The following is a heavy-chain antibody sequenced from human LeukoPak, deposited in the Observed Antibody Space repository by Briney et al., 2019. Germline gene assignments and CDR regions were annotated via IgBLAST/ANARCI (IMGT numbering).Heavy chain of an antibody. CDR1: GGSISSSYYY. V-gene: IGHV4-39*01. Sequence: SETLSLTCTVSGGSISSSYYYWGWVRQPPGKGLGWIGTIYYSGSTYYNLSLESRVTLSVGTSKNQFSLKLSSVTAADTAVYYCARRARLSGIIMPRRALYYFDYWGQGTLVTVSS. CDR3: ARRARLSGIIMPRRALYYFDY. D-gene: IGHD3-10*01. J-gene: IGHJ4*02. CDR2: IYYSGST.